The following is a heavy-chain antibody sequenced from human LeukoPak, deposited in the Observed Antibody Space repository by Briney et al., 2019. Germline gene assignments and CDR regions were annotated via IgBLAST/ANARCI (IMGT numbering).Heavy chain of an antibody. Sequence: ASVKVSCAASGYTFTNYVINWVRQAPGQGLEWMGWISVYNDNTNYVQKFQGRVTMTTDTSTSTAYMELRRLRSDDTAVYYCARELGSGSYPFDYWGQGTLVTVSS. V-gene: IGHV1-18*01. D-gene: IGHD3-10*01. CDR2: ISVYNDNT. CDR3: ARELGSGSYPFDY. J-gene: IGHJ4*02. CDR1: GYTFTNYV.